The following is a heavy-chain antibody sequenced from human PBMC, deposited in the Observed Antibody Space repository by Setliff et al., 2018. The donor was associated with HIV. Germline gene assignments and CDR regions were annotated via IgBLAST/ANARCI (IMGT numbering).Heavy chain of an antibody. CDR3: ARVDCSGTSCYRDSYYYMDV. CDR1: GGSISIISYY. J-gene: IGHJ6*03. CDR2: IYYSGST. V-gene: IGHV4-39*01. D-gene: IGHD2-2*01. Sequence: SETLSLTCTVSGGSISIISYYWGWIRLPPGKGLEYIGSIYYSGSTYYNPSLKSRVTISVDTSRNQFSLNLSSVTAADTAVYYCARVDCSGTSCYRDSYYYMDVWGKGTTVTVSS.